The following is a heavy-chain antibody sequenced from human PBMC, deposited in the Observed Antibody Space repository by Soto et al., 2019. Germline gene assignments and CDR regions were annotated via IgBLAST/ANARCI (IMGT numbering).Heavy chain of an antibody. J-gene: IGHJ4*02. CDR2: ISYDGSNK. V-gene: IGHV3-30*18. CDR3: AKELERFLEWLRELDD. Sequence: GGSLRLSCAASGFTFSSYGMHWVRQAPGKGLEWVAVISYDGSNKYYADSVKGRFTISRDNSKNTLYLQMNSLRAEDTAVYYCAKELERFLEWLRELDDWGQGTLVTVSS. D-gene: IGHD3-3*01. CDR1: GFTFSSYG.